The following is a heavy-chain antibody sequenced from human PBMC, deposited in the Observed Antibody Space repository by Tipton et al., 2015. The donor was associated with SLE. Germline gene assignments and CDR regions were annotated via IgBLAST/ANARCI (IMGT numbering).Heavy chain of an antibody. CDR3: ARHDTNYGRNWFDP. J-gene: IGHJ5*02. CDR2: ITNNGNT. Sequence: TLSLTCTVSGGSISGSNYYWDWIRQPPGKGPGWIGRITNNGNTYYIPSLQSRVTMSVDTSKNHFSLKLSSVTAADTAVYYCARHDTNYGRNWFDPWGQGTLVTVYS. V-gene: IGHV4-39*01. D-gene: IGHD2-8*01. CDR1: GGSISGSNYY.